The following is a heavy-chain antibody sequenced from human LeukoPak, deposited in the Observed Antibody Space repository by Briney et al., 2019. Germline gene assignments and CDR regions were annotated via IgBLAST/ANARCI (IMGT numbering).Heavy chain of an antibody. J-gene: IGHJ6*03. D-gene: IGHD2-2*01. V-gene: IGHV4-34*01. CDR3: ARVLGDCSSTSCYYYYYMDV. CDR1: GGSFSGYY. CDR2: VNQSGST. Sequence: SETLSLTCAVYGGSFSGYYWSWIRQPPGKGLEWIGEVNQSGSTNYNPSLKTRITISVDTSKNQFSLKLSSVTAADTAVYYCARVLGDCSSTSCYYYYYMDVWGKGTPVTVSS.